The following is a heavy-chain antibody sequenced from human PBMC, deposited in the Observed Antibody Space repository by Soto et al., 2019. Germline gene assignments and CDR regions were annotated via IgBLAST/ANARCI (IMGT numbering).Heavy chain of an antibody. Sequence: QVQLVQSGPEVKKPGSSVKVSCKASGGPFSSFTISWVRQAPGQGLEWMGRIIPILGIVNYAQKFQGRVTIIADKSTTTAYMELSSLRSEDTAVYYCARDYEGGWDFYGMDVWGQGTTVTVSS. CDR2: IIPILGIV. J-gene: IGHJ6*02. D-gene: IGHD6-19*01. V-gene: IGHV1-69*08. CDR1: GGPFSSFT. CDR3: ARDYEGGWDFYGMDV.